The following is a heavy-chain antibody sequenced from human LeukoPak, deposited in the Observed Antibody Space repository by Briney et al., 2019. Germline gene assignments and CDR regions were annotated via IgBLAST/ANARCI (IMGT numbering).Heavy chain of an antibody. V-gene: IGHV4-4*07. CDR2: IYTGGST. J-gene: IGHJ4*02. CDR1: GGSINGYY. D-gene: IGHD5-18*01. Sequence: PSETLSLTCTVSGGSINGYYWFWIRQPAGKGLEWIGRIYTGGSTNYNPSLKSRVTISGDTSNNQFSLKLSSVTAADTAVYYCARGTYSYGFSVSYYFDYWGQGTLVTVSS. CDR3: ARGTYSYGFSVSYYFDY.